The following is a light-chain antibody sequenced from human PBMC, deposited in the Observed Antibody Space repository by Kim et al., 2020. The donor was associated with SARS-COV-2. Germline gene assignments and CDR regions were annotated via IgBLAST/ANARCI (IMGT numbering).Light chain of an antibody. CDR1: QSISDW. J-gene: IGKJ1*01. V-gene: IGKV1-5*03. CDR3: QQYNSYST. Sequence: DIQMIQSPSTLSASVGDRVTITCRASQSISDWLAWYQQKPGKAPKLLIYKASSLESEVPSRFSGSGFGTEFTLTISSLQPDDFATYYCQQYNSYSTFGQGTKVDIK. CDR2: KAS.